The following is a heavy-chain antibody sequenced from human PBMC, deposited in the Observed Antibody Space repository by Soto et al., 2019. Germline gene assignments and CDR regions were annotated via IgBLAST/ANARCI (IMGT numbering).Heavy chain of an antibody. CDR2: ISGSGGST. CDR1: GFTFSSYA. CDR3: AKDIIAAAGAGTLYYYYGMDV. Sequence: GGSLRLSCAASGFTFSSYAMSWVRQAPGKGLEWVSVISGSGGSTYYADSVKGRFTISRDNSKNTLYLQMNSLRAEDTAVYYCAKDIIAAAGAGTLYYYYGMDVWGQGTTVTVSS. V-gene: IGHV3-23*01. D-gene: IGHD6-13*01. J-gene: IGHJ6*02.